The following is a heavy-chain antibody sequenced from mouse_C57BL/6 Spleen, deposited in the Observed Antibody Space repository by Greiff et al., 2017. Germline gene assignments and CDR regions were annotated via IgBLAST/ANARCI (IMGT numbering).Heavy chain of an antibody. V-gene: IGHV1-22*01. D-gene: IGHD2-3*01. CDR2: INPNNGGT. CDR3: ARSGIDGYFTWFAY. J-gene: IGHJ3*01. Sequence: VQLQQSGPELVKPGASVKMSCKASGYTFTDYNMHWVKQSHGKSLEWLGYINPNNGGTSYNQKFQGQATLTVNKSSSTAYMELRSLTSDDSAVYYCARSGIDGYFTWFAYWGQGTLVTVSA. CDR1: GYTFTDYN.